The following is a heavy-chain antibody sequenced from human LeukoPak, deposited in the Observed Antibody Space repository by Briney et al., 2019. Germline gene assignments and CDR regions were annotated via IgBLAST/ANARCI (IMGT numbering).Heavy chain of an antibody. CDR2: IYYSGST. CDR1: GGSISSYY. J-gene: IGHJ6*03. Sequence: SETLSLTCTVSGGSISSYYWSWIRQPPGKGLEWIGYIYYSGSTRYNPSLKSRVTISVDTSKNQFSPKLSSVTAADTAVYYCARTEESGYSYRYFGYYYYMDVWGKGTTVTISS. CDR3: ARTEESGYSYRYFGYYYYMDV. V-gene: IGHV4-59*01. D-gene: IGHD5-18*01.